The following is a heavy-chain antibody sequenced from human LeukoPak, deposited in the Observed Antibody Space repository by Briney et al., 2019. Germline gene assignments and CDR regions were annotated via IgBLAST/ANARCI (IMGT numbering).Heavy chain of an antibody. CDR1: GFTFGTYW. J-gene: IGHJ4*02. D-gene: IGHD5-18*01. Sequence: GGSLRLSCATSGFTFGTYWMSWVRQAPGKGLEWVANIKQDGGEIYYLDSVKGRFTISRDNAKNTLHLLMNSLRAEDTATYYCATGFSYVQGRFDYWGQGTLVTVSS. CDR3: ATGFSYVQGRFDY. CDR2: IKQDGGEI. V-gene: IGHV3-7*01.